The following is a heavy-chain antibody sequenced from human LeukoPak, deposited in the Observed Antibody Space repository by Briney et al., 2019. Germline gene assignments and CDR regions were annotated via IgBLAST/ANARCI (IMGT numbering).Heavy chain of an antibody. CDR3: ARARGGYAPVDY. D-gene: IGHD5-12*01. J-gene: IGHJ4*02. V-gene: IGHV4-4*07. Sequence: PSETLSLTCTVSGGSISSYYWNWIRQPAGKGLEWIGRIYPTGSTNYNPSLKSRVTMSVDTSKNQSSLKLTSVTTADTAVYYCARARGGYAPVDYWGQGTLVTVSS. CDR2: IYPTGST. CDR1: GGSISSYY.